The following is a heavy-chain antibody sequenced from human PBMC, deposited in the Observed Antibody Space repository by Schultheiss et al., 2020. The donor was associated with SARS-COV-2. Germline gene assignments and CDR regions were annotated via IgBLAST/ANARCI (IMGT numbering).Heavy chain of an antibody. CDR3: ARYNWNYSNWFDP. V-gene: IGHV4-34*10. D-gene: IGHD1-7*01. CDR2: INHSGST. J-gene: IGHJ5*02. CDR1: GGSFSGYY. Sequence: GSLRLSCAVYGGSFSGYYWSWIRQPPGKGLEWIGEINHSGSTNYNPSLKSRVTMSVDTSKNQFSLKLSSVTAADTAVYYCARYNWNYSNWFDPWGQGTLVTVSS.